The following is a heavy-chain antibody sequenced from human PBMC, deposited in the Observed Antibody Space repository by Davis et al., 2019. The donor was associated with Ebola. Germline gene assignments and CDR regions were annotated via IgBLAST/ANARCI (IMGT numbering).Heavy chain of an antibody. CDR1: GFTVSSNY. Sequence: GESLKISCAASGFTVSSNYMSWVRQAPGKGLEWVSAISGSGGSTYYADSVKGRFTISRDNAKNSLYLQMNSLRAEDTALYYCAKEYYYYYGMDVWGKGTTVTVSS. J-gene: IGHJ6*04. CDR3: AKEYYYYYGMDV. CDR2: ISGSGGST. V-gene: IGHV3-23*01.